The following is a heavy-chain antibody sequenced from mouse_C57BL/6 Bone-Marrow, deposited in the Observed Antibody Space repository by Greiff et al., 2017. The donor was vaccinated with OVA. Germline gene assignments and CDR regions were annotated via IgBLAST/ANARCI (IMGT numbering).Heavy chain of an antibody. CDR3: ARSRPGAMDY. V-gene: IGHV1-69*01. J-gene: IGHJ4*01. Sequence: VQLQQPGAELVMPGASVKLSCKASGYTFTSYWMHWVKQRPGQGLEWIGEIDPSDSYSNYNQKFKGKSTLTVDKSSSTAYMQLSSLTSEDSAVYYCARSRPGAMDYWGQGTSVTVSS. CDR2: IDPSDSYS. CDR1: GYTFTSYW.